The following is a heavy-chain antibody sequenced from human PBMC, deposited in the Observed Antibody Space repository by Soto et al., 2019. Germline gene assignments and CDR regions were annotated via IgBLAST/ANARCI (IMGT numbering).Heavy chain of an antibody. D-gene: IGHD5-18*01. CDR1: GGSISSGGYY. J-gene: IGHJ4*02. Sequence: QVQLQESGPGLVKPSQTLSLTCTVSGGSISSGGYYWSWIRQHPGKGLEWIGYLYYSGSTYYNPSLKSRVTLSVDTSTNQFSLKLSSVTAADTAVYYCARSGYSYGPNPLLYWGQGTLVTVSS. CDR3: ARSGYSYGPNPLLY. V-gene: IGHV4-31*03. CDR2: LYYSGST.